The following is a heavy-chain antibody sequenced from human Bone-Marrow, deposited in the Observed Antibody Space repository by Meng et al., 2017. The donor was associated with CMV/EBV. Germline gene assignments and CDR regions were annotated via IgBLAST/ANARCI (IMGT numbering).Heavy chain of an antibody. CDR2: INPSSGGT. Sequence: ASVKVSCKSSGYTFTGYYMHWVRQAPGQGLEWMGWINPSSGGTNYAQKFQGRVTMTRDTSISTDYMELSRLRSDDTAVYYCARDLGVGATLRYYYYGMDVWGQGTTVTVSS. CDR1: GYTFTGYY. V-gene: IGHV1-2*02. CDR3: ARDLGVGATLRYYYYGMDV. D-gene: IGHD1-26*01. J-gene: IGHJ6*02.